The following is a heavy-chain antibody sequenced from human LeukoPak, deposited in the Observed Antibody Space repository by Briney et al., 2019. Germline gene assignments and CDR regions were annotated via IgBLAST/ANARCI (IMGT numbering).Heavy chain of an antibody. CDR1: GFAFSSYE. J-gene: IGHJ4*02. CDR3: ARLGYGSSWGYFDY. V-gene: IGHV3-48*03. Sequence: GGSLRLSCADSGFAFSSYEMNWVRQAPGKGLEWVSYISSSGSTIYYADSVKGRFTISRDNAKNSLYLQMNSLRAEDTAVYYCARLGYGSSWGYFDYWGQGTLVTVSS. CDR2: ISSSGSTI. D-gene: IGHD6-13*01.